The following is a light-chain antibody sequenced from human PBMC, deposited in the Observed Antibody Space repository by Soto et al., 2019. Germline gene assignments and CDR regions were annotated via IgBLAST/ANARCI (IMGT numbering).Light chain of an antibody. Sequence: QSALTQPPSASGSPGQSVTISCTGTSSDVGGHNYVSWYQQHPGEAPKLLIYEVSKRPSGVPDRFSGSKSGNTASLTVSGLQAEDEAAYYCSSYSGSDNLLFGGGTKVTVL. CDR2: EVS. CDR1: SSDVGGHNY. CDR3: SSYSGSDNLL. V-gene: IGLV2-8*01. J-gene: IGLJ2*01.